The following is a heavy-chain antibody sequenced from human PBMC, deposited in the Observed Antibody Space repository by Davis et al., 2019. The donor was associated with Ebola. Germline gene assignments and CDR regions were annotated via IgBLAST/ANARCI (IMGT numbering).Heavy chain of an antibody. CDR1: VITFSSYA. J-gene: IGHJ4*02. V-gene: IGHV3-23*01. CDR3: AKDASYGYLTYFDY. Sequence: PGGSLRLSCADSVITFSSYAMTWVRQAPGKGLEWVSAISGSGGSTYYADSVKGRFTISRDNSKNTLYLQMNSLRAEDTAVYYCAKDASYGYLTYFDYWGQGTLVTVSS. CDR2: ISGSGGST. D-gene: IGHD5-18*01.